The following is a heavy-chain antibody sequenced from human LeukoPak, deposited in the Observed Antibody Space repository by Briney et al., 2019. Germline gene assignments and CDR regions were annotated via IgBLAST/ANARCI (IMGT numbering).Heavy chain of an antibody. CDR2: INHSGST. D-gene: IGHD5-18*01. CDR3: ARGIQLWLRHFAY. CDR1: GGSFSGYY. Sequence: PSETLSLTCAVYGGSFSGYYWSWIRQPPGKGLEWIGEINHSGSTNYNPSLKSRVTISVGTSKNQFSLKLSSVTAADTAVYYCARGIQLWLRHFAYWGQGTLVTVSS. V-gene: IGHV4-34*01. J-gene: IGHJ4*02.